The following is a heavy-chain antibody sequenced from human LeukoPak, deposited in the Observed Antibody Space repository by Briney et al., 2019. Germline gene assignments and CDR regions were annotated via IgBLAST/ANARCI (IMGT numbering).Heavy chain of an antibody. J-gene: IGHJ4*02. D-gene: IGHD2-2*02. V-gene: IGHV3-43D*03. CDR1: GFTFYDYA. Sequence: GGSLRLSCAASGFTFYDYAMHWVRQAPGKGLEWVSLISWDGGSTYYADSVKGRFTISRDNSKNSLYLQMNSLRAEDTALYYRAKAVGYCSSTSCYTSDYWGQGTLVTVSS. CDR3: AKAVGYCSSTSCYTSDY. CDR2: ISWDGGST.